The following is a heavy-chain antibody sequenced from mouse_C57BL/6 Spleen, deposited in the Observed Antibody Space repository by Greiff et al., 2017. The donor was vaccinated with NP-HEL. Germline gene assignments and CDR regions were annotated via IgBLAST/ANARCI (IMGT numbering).Heavy chain of an antibody. J-gene: IGHJ3*01. V-gene: IGHV1-55*01. CDR2: IYPGSGST. D-gene: IGHD2-5*01. CDR1: GYTFTSYW. Sequence: QVQLQQPGAELVKPGASVKMSCKASGYTFTSYWITWVKQRPGQGLEWIGDIYPGSGSTNYNEKFKSKATLTVDTSSSTAYMQLSSRTSEDSAVYYCASDSNHGGWFAYWGQGTLVTVSA. CDR3: ASDSNHGGWFAY.